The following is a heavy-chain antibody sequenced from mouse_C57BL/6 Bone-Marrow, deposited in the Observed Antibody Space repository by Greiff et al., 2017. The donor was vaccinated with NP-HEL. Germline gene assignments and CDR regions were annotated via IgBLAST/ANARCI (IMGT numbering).Heavy chain of an antibody. J-gene: IGHJ1*03. Sequence: EVKVVESGGGLVKPGGSLKLSCAASGFTFSDYGMHWVRQAPEKGLEWVAYISSGSSTIYYADTVKGRFTISRDNAKNTLFLQMTSLRSEDTAMYYCAGGNYWYCDVWGTGTTVTVSS. CDR1: GFTFSDYG. CDR3: AGGNYWYCDV. CDR2: ISSGSSTI. V-gene: IGHV5-17*01. D-gene: IGHD1-1*01.